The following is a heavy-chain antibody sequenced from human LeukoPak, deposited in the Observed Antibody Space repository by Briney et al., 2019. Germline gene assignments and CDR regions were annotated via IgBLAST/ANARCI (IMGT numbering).Heavy chain of an antibody. D-gene: IGHD3-22*01. CDR3: ARRYYDKRAFDI. J-gene: IGHJ3*02. CDR2: IFSADSDT. Sequence: GESLKISCQGSGYSFSSFYIGWVRQLPGKGLEWMGNIFSADSDTTYSPSFQGQVTMSADKSISTAYLQWSSLKASDTAMYYCARRYYDKRAFDIWGQGTMVTVSS. V-gene: IGHV5-51*01. CDR1: GYSFSSFY.